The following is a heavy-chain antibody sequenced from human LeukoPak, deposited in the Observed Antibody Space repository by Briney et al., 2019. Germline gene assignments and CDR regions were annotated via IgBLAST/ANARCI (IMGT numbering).Heavy chain of an antibody. CDR3: AREATTVTTKGFDY. CDR1: GFTFSSYS. CDR2: ISSSSSYI. V-gene: IGHV3-21*01. D-gene: IGHD4-17*01. J-gene: IGHJ4*02. Sequence: GGSLRLSCAASGFTFSSYSMNWVRQAPEKGLEWVSSISSSSSYIYYADSVKGRFTISRDNAKNSLYLQMNSLRAEDTAVYYCAREATTVTTKGFDYWGQGTLVTVSS.